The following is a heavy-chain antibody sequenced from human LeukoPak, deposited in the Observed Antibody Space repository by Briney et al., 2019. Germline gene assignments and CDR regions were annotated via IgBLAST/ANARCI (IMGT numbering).Heavy chain of an antibody. Sequence: PGWSLRLSCGASGFTFDDYWMSWVRQAPGQGLEWVGRIRSKANSYATAYAASVKGRFTISRDDSKNTAYLQMNSLKTEDTAVYYCTSEEKQDYYYMDVWGKGTTVTVSS. V-gene: IGHV3-73*01. CDR1: GFTFDDYW. CDR2: IRSKANSYAT. CDR3: TSEEKQDYYYMDV. J-gene: IGHJ6*03.